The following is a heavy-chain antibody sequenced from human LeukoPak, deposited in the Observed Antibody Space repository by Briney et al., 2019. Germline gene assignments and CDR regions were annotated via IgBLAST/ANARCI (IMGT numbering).Heavy chain of an antibody. CDR3: ARNYYGPEY. CDR2: IGSDNKP. J-gene: IGHJ4*02. CDR1: GFTFSAYA. V-gene: IGHV3-69-1*01. Sequence: GGSLRLSCEASGFTFSAYAMTWVRQAPGKGLEWVSSIGSDNKPHYSESVKGRFTISRDNAKNSLYLQMNSLRAEDTAVYYCARNYYGPEYWGQGTLVTVSS. D-gene: IGHD3-10*01.